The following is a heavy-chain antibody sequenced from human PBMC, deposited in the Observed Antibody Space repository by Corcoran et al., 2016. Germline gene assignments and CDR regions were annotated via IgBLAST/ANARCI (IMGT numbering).Heavy chain of an antibody. D-gene: IGHD4-17*01. CDR1: SFTLSNAW. V-gene: IGHV3-15*07. J-gene: IGHJ4*02. CDR3: ATYGIEPRNYLDY. CDR2: IKRRTDGGTI. Sequence: EVQLVESGGGLVKPGGSLRLSCAVSSFTLSNAWMNWVRQAPGKGLEWVGRIKRRTDGGTIDYAAPVKGRFSISRDDSKNMLYLQMNSLKTEDTGVYYCATYGIEPRNYLDYWGQGTLVTVSS.